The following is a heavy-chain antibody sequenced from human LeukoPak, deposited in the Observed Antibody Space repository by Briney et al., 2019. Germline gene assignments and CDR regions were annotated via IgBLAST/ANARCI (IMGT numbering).Heavy chain of an antibody. D-gene: IGHD2-2*01. CDR1: GGSISSGGYY. CDR2: IYYSGST. Sequence: SQTLSLTCTVSGGSISSGGYYWSWIRQHPGKGLEWIGYIYYSGSTYYNPSLKSRVTISVDTSKNQFSLKLSSVTAADTAAYYCARERRDIVVVPAAIGARYYYGMDVWGQGTTVTVSS. V-gene: IGHV4-31*03. J-gene: IGHJ6*02. CDR3: ARERRDIVVVPAAIGARYYYGMDV.